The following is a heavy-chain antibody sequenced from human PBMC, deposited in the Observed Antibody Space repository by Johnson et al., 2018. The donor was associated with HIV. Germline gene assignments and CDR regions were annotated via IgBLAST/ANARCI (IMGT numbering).Heavy chain of an antibody. D-gene: IGHD6-13*01. Sequence: VQLVESGGGLVQPGGSLRLSCAASGFTFSSYAMSWVRQAPGKGLEWVSAISGSGGSTYYADSVKGRFTISRDNSKNSLYLQMNSLRAEDTALYYCARESGIAGTAFDIWGQGTMVTVSS. V-gene: IGHV3-23*04. CDR2: ISGSGGST. CDR3: ARESGIAGTAFDI. CDR1: GFTFSSYA. J-gene: IGHJ3*02.